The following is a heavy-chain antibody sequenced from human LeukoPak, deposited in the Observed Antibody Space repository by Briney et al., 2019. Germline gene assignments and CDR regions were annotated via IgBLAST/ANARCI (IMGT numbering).Heavy chain of an antibody. CDR1: GGTFSSYA. J-gene: IGHJ4*02. D-gene: IGHD3-22*01. CDR3: ARADSADYYDSGGSIDY. CDR2: IIPIFGTA. V-gene: IGHV1-69*13. Sequence: GASVKVSCKASGGTFSSYAISWVRQAPGQGPEWMGGIIPIFGTANYAQKFQGRVTITADESTSTAYMELSSLRSEDMAVYYCARADSADYYDSGGSIDYWGQGTLVTVSS.